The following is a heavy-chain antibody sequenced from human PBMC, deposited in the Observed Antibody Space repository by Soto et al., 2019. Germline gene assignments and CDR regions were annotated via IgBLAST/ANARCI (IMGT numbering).Heavy chain of an antibody. CDR1: GGPFSGYY. D-gene: IGHD6-13*01. CDR3: ATSSSSYGY. Sequence: PSETLSLTCAVCGGPFSGYYWSWIRQPPWKGLEWIGEINHSGSTNYNPSLKSRVTISVDTSKNHFSLKLSSVTAADTAVYYCATSSSSYGYWGQRTLVAVCS. CDR2: INHSGST. J-gene: IGHJ4*02. V-gene: IGHV4-34*01.